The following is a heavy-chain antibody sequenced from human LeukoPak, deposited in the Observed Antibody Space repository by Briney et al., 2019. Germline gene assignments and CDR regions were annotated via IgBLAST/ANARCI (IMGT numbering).Heavy chain of an antibody. CDR1: GGSISSHY. V-gene: IGHV4-59*08. CDR3: ARHSDGRGSGSYYEDY. CDR2: TNHVGST. J-gene: IGHJ4*02. D-gene: IGHD1-26*01. Sequence: SETLSLTCTVSGGSISSHYWSWIRQPPGKGLQWVGYTNHVGSTDYNPSLKSRVTISIDTSKNQFSLKLSSVTAADTAVYYCARHSDGRGSGSYYEDYWGQGTLVIVSS.